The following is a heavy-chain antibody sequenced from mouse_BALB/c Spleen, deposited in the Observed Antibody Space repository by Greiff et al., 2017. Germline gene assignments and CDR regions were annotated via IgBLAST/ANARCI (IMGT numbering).Heavy chain of an antibody. Sequence: VQLQQSGPELVKPGASVKISCKASGYTFTDYNMHWVKQSHGKSLEWIGYIYPYNGGTGYNQKFKSKATLTVDNSSSTAYMELRSLTSEDSAVYYCARFGYDAGGYWYVDVWGAGTTVTVSS. J-gene: IGHJ1*01. CDR2: IYPYNGGT. V-gene: IGHV1S29*02. CDR1: GYTFTDYN. CDR3: ARFGYDAGGYWYVDV. D-gene: IGHD2-2*01.